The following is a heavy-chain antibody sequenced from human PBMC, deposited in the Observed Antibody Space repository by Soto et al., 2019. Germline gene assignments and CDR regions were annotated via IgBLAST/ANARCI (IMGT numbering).Heavy chain of an antibody. V-gene: IGHV3-30*18. D-gene: IGHD6-19*01. CDR3: AKGLAYYYYYGMDV. Sequence: QVQLVESGGGVVQPGRSLRLSCAASGFTFSSYGMHWVRQAPGKGLEWVAVISYDGSNKYYADSVKGRFTISRDKSKNTLYLQMNSLRAEDTAVYYCAKGLAYYYYYGMDVWGKGTTVTVSS. CDR2: ISYDGSNK. J-gene: IGHJ6*04. CDR1: GFTFSSYG.